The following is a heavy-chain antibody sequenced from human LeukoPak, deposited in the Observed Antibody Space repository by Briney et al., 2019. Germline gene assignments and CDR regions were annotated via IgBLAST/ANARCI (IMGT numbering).Heavy chain of an antibody. CDR1: GGSVSDYY. V-gene: IGHV4-59*02. J-gene: IGHJ3*02. Sequence: PSETLSLTCTISGGSVSDYYWGWIRQSPGKGLEWIGYIYHTGSTSYSPSLKSRVTISADTSQNQFSLKLSSVTAADTAVYYCARENTYYYDSSKTDAFDIWGQGTMVTVSS. CDR3: ARENTYYYDSSKTDAFDI. D-gene: IGHD3-22*01. CDR2: IYHTGST.